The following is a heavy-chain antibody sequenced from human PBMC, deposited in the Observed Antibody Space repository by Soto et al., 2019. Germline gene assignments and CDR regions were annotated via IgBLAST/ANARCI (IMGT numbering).Heavy chain of an antibody. Sequence: PGGSLRLSCTASGFTFSNYAMSWVRQAPGKGLVLVLTFISSGGGTYYADSVKGRFTISRDNSKNSLYLQMNSLRAEDTAVYYCTKANRYCSGANCFTFDYWGLGTLVTVSS. J-gene: IGHJ4*02. CDR3: TKANRYCSGANCFTFDY. D-gene: IGHD2-15*01. CDR2: FISSGGGT. V-gene: IGHV3-23*01. CDR1: GFTFSNYA.